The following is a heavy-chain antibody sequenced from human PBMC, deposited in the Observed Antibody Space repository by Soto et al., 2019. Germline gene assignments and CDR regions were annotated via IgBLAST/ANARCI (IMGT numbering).Heavy chain of an antibody. J-gene: IGHJ4*02. CDR2: IKPDGSGT. Sequence: GGSLRLSCAASGFIFSNYWMSWVRQAPGKGLEWVANIKPDGSGTYYEDSVKGRFTISRDNAKNSLYLQMNSLRAEDTAVYYCERVSMEGYSRENSAFYRNFDCWGQGTLVTVSS. CDR1: GFIFSNYW. D-gene: IGHD2-15*01. V-gene: IGHV3-7*03. CDR3: ERVSMEGYSRENSAFYRNFDC.